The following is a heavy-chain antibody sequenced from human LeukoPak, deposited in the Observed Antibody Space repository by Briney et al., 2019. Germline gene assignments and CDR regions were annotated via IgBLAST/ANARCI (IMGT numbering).Heavy chain of an antibody. CDR3: ARDSTDSYMDV. CDR2: VYYSGST. J-gene: IGHJ6*03. V-gene: IGHV4-39*07. Sequence: PSETLSLTCTVSGGSTSSRSYSWAWISQPPGKGLEWIGNVYYSGSTYYNPSLKSRVTISVDTSKNQFSLRVTSVSAADTAIYYCARDSTDSYMDVWGKGTTVTVSS. CDR1: GGSTSSRSYS. D-gene: IGHD4-11*01.